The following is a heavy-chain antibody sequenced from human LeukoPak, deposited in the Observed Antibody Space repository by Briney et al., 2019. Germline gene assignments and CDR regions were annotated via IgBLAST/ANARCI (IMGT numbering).Heavy chain of an antibody. D-gene: IGHD1-26*01. CDR2: IHKAGTES. CDR3: ARVGTWELQRVFED. V-gene: IGHV3-7*01. Sequence: GGSLSLSCAASGFTFTDYWMTWVRQVPGKGLEWVANIHKAGTESYYVDSVKGRFAISRDNAKNSLYLQLSSLRVDDTAVYYCARVGTWELQRVFEDWGQRTLVTVSS. J-gene: IGHJ4*02. CDR1: GFTFTDYW.